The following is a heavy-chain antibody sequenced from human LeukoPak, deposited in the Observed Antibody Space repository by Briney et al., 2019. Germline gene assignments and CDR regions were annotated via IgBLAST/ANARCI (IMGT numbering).Heavy chain of an antibody. CDR3: ARGIVGVVGFTPY. Sequence: ASVTVSCKASGYSFTSYDINWVRPATGQGLEWMGWMNPNSGNTGYAQKFQGRVTMSRNTSISTAYMELSSLRSEDTAVYYCARGIVGVVGFTPYWGQGTLVTVSS. D-gene: IGHD1-26*01. CDR1: GYSFTSYD. J-gene: IGHJ4*02. V-gene: IGHV1-8*01. CDR2: MNPNSGNT.